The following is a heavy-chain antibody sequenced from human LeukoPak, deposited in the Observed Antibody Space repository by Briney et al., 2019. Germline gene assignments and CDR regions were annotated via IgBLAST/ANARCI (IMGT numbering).Heavy chain of an antibody. CDR3: ARDKTGPARNFDY. D-gene: IGHD1-14*01. J-gene: IGHJ4*02. V-gene: IGHV3-48*03. CDR1: GFTFSSDE. Sequence: GGSLRLSCAASGFTFSSDEMNWVRQAPGKGLEWVSYISSSGSTTSYADSVKGRFTISKDNAKNSLYLQMNSLRAEDTAVYYCARDKTGPARNFDYWGQGALVTVSS. CDR2: ISSSGSTT.